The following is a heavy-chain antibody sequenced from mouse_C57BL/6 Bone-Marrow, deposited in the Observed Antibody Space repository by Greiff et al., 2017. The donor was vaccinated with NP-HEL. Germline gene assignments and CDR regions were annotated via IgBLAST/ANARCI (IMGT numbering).Heavy chain of an antibody. Sequence: QVQLQQPGAELVMPGASVKLSCKASGYTFTSYWMHWVKQRPGQGLEWIGEIDPSDSYTNYNQKFKGKSTLSVDKSSSTAYMQLSSLTSEDSAVYYCARSLIYYGYDVTWFAYWAKGLWSLSLQ. J-gene: IGHJ3*01. D-gene: IGHD2-2*01. CDR2: IDPSDSYT. CDR1: GYTFTSYW. CDR3: ARSLIYYGYDVTWFAY. V-gene: IGHV1-69*01.